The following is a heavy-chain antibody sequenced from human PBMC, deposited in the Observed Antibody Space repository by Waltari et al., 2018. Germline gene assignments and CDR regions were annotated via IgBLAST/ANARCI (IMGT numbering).Heavy chain of an antibody. V-gene: IGHV6-1*01. Sequence: QVQLQQSGPGLVKPSQTLSLTCAISGDRVPSNSAAWDWIRQSPSRGLEWLGRTYYRSKWYSHYAESVKSRMTINADTSKNEFSLQLTSVSPEDTGLYFCARTTITVFGVVVGALDNWGPGTLVTVSS. J-gene: IGHJ4*02. CDR3: ARTTITVFGVVVGALDN. D-gene: IGHD3-3*01. CDR1: GDRVPSNSAA. CDR2: TYYRSKWYS.